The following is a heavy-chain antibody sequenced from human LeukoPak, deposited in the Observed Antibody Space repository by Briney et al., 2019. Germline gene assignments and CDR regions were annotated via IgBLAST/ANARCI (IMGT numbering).Heavy chain of an antibody. CDR2: IRGKGFSDPP. V-gene: IGHV3-73*01. CDR1: GFTFSDSA. J-gene: IGHJ5*02. CDR3: TVPQSGGNRFDP. D-gene: IGHD3-16*01. Sequence: GGSLRLSCAASGFTFSDSAIHWVRQASGKGLEWVGRIRGKGFSDPPAYAASVKDRFTISRDDSESTAYLQMNSLKAEDTAVYYCTVPQSGGNRFDPWGPGTQVTVSS.